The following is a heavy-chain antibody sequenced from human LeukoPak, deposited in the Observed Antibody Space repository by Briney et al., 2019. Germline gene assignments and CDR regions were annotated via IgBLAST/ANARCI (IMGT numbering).Heavy chain of an antibody. Sequence: PSETLSLTCTVSGGSISSGGYYWSWIRQPPGKGLEWIGYIYHSGSTYYNPSLKSRVTISVDRSKNQFSLKLSSVTAADTAVYYCARDPLRTIAGGGYWGQGTLVTVSS. D-gene: IGHD2-21*01. CDR3: ARDPLRTIAGGGY. V-gene: IGHV4-30-2*01. CDR1: GGSISSGGYY. J-gene: IGHJ4*02. CDR2: IYHSGST.